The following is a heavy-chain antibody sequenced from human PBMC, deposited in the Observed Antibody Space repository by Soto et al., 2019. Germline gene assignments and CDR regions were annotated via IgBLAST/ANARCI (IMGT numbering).Heavy chain of an antibody. CDR2: ISGSGGST. CDR3: AKDNGPIDYYYGMDV. D-gene: IGHD3-22*01. Sequence: EVQLLESGGGLVQPGGSLRLSCAASGFTFSSYAMSWVRQAPGKGLEWVSAISGSGGSTYYGDSVKGRFTISRDNSKNTLYLQMNSLRAEDTAVYYCAKDNGPIDYYYGMDVWGQGTTVTVSS. V-gene: IGHV3-23*01. CDR1: GFTFSSYA. J-gene: IGHJ6*02.